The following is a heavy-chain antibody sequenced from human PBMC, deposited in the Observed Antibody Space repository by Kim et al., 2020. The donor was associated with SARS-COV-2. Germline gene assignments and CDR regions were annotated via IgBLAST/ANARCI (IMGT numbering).Heavy chain of an antibody. J-gene: IGHJ6*02. V-gene: IGHV3-30*18. CDR1: GFTFSSYG. CDR2: ISYDGSNK. CDR3: AKGLGYYDSSGYPPTTWYGMDV. Sequence: GGSLRLSCAASGFTFSSYGMHWVRQAPGKGLEWVAVISYDGSNKYYADSVKGRFTISRDNSKNTLYLQMNSLRAEDTAVYYCAKGLGYYDSSGYPPTTWYGMDVWGQGTTVTVSS. D-gene: IGHD3-22*01.